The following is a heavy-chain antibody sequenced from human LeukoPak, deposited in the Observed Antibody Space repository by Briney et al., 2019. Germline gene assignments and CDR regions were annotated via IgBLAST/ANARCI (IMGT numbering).Heavy chain of an antibody. D-gene: IGHD3-22*01. Sequence: GGSLRLSCAASGFTFSSYAMSWVRQAPGKGLEWVSTISGSGGSTYYADSVKGRFTISRDNSKNTLYLQMNSLRAEDTAVYYCANAYYDSTGYYGYWGQGTLVTVSS. J-gene: IGHJ4*02. CDR3: ANAYYDSTGYYGY. CDR2: ISGSGGST. CDR1: GFTFSSYA. V-gene: IGHV3-23*01.